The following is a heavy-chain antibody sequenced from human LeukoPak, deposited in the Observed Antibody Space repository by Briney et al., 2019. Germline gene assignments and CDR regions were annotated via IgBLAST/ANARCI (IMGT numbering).Heavy chain of an antibody. CDR2: ISAYNGNT. D-gene: IGHD6-19*01. J-gene: IGHJ5*02. CDR3: ARDFSVAVAGIHIRPNWFDP. V-gene: IGHV1-18*01. CDR1: GYTFTSYG. Sequence: PMASVKVSCKASGYTFTSYGISWVRQAPGQGLEWMGWISAYNGNTNYAQKLQGRVTMTTDTSTSTAYMELRSLRSDDTAVYYCARDFSVAVAGIHIRPNWFDPWGQGTLVTVSS.